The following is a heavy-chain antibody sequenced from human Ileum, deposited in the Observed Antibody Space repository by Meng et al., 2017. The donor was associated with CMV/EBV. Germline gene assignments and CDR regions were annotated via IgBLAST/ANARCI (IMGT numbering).Heavy chain of an antibody. CDR1: GFTFRDYA. D-gene: IGHD3-16*02. J-gene: IGHJ4*02. Sequence: GGSLRLSCAASGFTFRDYAMTWVRQGPGKGLEWVSLIYSSGSSSYYADSMKGRFTVSRDNSKNTLYLEMNSLRVEDTAVYYCAKDRYTGYSYFDYWGQGTLVTVSS. CDR3: AKDRYTGYSYFDY. CDR2: IYSSGSSS. V-gene: IGHV3-23*03.